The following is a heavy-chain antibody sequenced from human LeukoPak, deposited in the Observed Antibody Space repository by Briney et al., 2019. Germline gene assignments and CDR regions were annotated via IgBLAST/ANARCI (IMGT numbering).Heavy chain of an antibody. CDR1: GYTFTSYG. D-gene: IGHD2-2*01. CDR3: ARDLEVVPGPLAK. Sequence: ASVKFSCKASGYTFTSYGVSWVRQAPGQGLEWMGWISGYNGNTNYAQKVQGRVTMTIETSTRTAYMELRSLRSDDTAVYYCARDLEVVPGPLAKWGQGTLVTVSS. J-gene: IGHJ4*02. V-gene: IGHV1-18*01. CDR2: ISGYNGNT.